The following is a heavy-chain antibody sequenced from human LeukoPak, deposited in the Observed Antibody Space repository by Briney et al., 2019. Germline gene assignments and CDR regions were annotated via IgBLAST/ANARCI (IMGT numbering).Heavy chain of an antibody. CDR3: TRSLDY. Sequence: GGSLGLSCAASGFTFSDYWMDWVRQTPGKGLEWVANIKPDGSEIYYVDSVKGRFTISRDNAKNSLYLQMNSLRAEDTAVYYCTRSLDYWGQGTLVTVSS. V-gene: IGHV3-7*02. D-gene: IGHD2-15*01. CDR2: IKPDGSEI. CDR1: GFTFSDYW. J-gene: IGHJ4*02.